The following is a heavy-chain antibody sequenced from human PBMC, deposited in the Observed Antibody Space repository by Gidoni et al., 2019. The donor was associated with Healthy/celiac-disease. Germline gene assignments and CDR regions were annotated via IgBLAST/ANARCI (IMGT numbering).Heavy chain of an antibody. CDR3: ARSGLDSWGLLRIFDY. V-gene: IGHV1-69*06. Sequence: QVQLLQSGAEVKKPGSSVNVSCKASGGTFSSYAISRVRQAPGQGLEWMGGVIPIFGTANYAQKFQVRVTITADKSTSTAYMELSSLRSEDTAEYYCARSGLDSWGLLRIFDYWGQGTLVTVSS. J-gene: IGHJ4*02. D-gene: IGHD1-26*01. CDR2: VIPIFGTA. CDR1: GGTFSSYA.